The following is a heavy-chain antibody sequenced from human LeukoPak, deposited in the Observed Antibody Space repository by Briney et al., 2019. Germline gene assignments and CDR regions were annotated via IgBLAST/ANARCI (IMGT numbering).Heavy chain of an antibody. CDR3: ASAMSVYSYGRS. D-gene: IGHD5-18*01. J-gene: IGHJ4*02. Sequence: ASVKVSCKASGGTFSSYAISWVRQAPGQGLEWMGWINPNSGGTNYAQKFQGRVTMTRDTSISTAYMELSRLRSDDTAVYYCASAMSVYSYGRSWGQGTLVTVSS. CDR2: INPNSGGT. V-gene: IGHV1-2*02. CDR1: GGTFSSYA.